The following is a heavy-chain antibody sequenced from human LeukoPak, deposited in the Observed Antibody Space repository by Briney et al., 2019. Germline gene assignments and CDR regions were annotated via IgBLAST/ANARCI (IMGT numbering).Heavy chain of an antibody. Sequence: SETLSLTCTVSGGSISSYYWSWIRQPAGKGLEWIGRIYTSGSTNHNPSLKSRVTMSVDTSKNLFSLKLSSVTAADTAVYYCAREANYYGSGSYFEGTFDYWGQGSLVTVSS. J-gene: IGHJ4*02. CDR1: GGSISSYY. CDR2: IYTSGST. CDR3: AREANYYGSGSYFEGTFDY. D-gene: IGHD3-10*01. V-gene: IGHV4-4*07.